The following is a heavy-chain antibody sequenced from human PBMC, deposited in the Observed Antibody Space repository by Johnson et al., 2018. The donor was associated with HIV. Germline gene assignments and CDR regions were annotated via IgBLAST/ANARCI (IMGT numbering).Heavy chain of an antibody. D-gene: IGHD6-19*01. V-gene: IGHV3-9*01. Sequence: VQLVESGGGLVQPGRSLRLSCAASGFTFDDYAMHWVRQAPGKGLEWVSGISWNSGSIDYVDSVKGRFTISRDNAKKSLYLQMNSLGAEDTALYYCAKTYSSGWYDGFGIWGQGTMVTVSS. CDR1: GFTFDDYA. CDR3: AKTYSSGWYDGFGI. J-gene: IGHJ3*02. CDR2: ISWNSGSI.